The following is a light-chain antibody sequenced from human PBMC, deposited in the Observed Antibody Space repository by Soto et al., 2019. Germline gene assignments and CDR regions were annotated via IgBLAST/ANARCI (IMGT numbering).Light chain of an antibody. V-gene: IGLV2-23*02. J-gene: IGLJ2*01. Sequence: QSALTQPASVSGFPGQSITISCTGTSSDVGSYNLVSWYQQHPGKAPKLMIYEVRKRPSGVSNRFSGSKSGNAASLTISGLQAEDEADYYCCSYAGSTTFVVFGGGTKLTVL. CDR2: EVR. CDR3: CSYAGSTTFVV. CDR1: SSDVGSYNL.